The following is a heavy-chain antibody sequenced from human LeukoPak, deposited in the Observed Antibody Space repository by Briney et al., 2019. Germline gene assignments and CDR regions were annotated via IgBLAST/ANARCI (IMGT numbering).Heavy chain of an antibody. CDR3: ARAGCSSTSCYSDY. Sequence: GASVKVSCKASGHTFTGYYMHWVRQAPGQGLEWMGWINPNSGGTNYAQKFQGRVTMTRDTSISTAYMELSRLRSDDTAVYYCARAGCSSTSCYSDYWGQGTLVTVSS. CDR2: INPNSGGT. D-gene: IGHD2-2*01. CDR1: GHTFTGYY. J-gene: IGHJ4*02. V-gene: IGHV1-2*02.